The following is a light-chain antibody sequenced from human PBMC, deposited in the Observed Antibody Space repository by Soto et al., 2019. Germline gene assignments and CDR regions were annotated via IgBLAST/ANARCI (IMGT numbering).Light chain of an antibody. CDR3: SSYAGSSNV. J-gene: IGLJ1*01. Sequence: QSALTQPPSASGSPGQSGAISCTGTSSDVGGYNYVSWYQQHPGKAPKLMIYEVNKRPSGVPDRFSGSKSGNTASLTVSGLQADDEADYYCSSYAGSSNVFGTGTKLTVL. V-gene: IGLV2-8*01. CDR2: EVN. CDR1: SSDVGGYNY.